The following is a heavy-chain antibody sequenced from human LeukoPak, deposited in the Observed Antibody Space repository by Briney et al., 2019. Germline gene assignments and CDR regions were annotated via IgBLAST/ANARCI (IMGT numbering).Heavy chain of an antibody. CDR2: IRYDGSNK. D-gene: IGHD3-10*01. V-gene: IGHV3-30*02. J-gene: IGHJ3*02. CDR1: GFTFSSYG. Sequence: GGSLRLSCAASGFTFSSYGMHWVRQAPGKGLEWVAFIRYDGSNKYYADSVKGRFTMSRDNAKKSLYLQMNSLRAEDTAVYYCARSGEFLAMPSDIWGQGTMVTVSS. CDR3: ARSGEFLAMPSDI.